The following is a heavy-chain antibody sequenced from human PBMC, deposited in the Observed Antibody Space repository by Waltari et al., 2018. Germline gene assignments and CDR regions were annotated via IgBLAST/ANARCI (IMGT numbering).Heavy chain of an antibody. CDR3: ARHADDYYGSGSYYH. CDR1: GYSFTSYW. V-gene: IGHV5-10-1*03. Sequence: EVQLVQSGAEVKKPGESLRICCKGSGYSFTSYWISWVRQMPGKGLEWMGRIDPSDSYTNYSPSFQGHVTISADKSISTAYLQWSSLKASDTAMYYCARHADDYYGSGSYYHWGQGTLVTVSS. J-gene: IGHJ5*02. D-gene: IGHD3-10*01. CDR2: IDPSDSYT.